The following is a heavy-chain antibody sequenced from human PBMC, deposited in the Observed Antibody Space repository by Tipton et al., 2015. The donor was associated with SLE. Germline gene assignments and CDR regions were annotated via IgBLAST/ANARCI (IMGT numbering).Heavy chain of an antibody. CDR2: ISSSGTAI. V-gene: IGHV3-11*01. Sequence: GSLRLSCAASGFSFSDYYMTWIRQAPGKGLEWVSYISSSGTAIHYADSVKGRFTISRDNSKNSLYLQMSSLRAEDTAVYYCARTKHHNVVVIAFPQDAFDIWGQGTMVTVSS. J-gene: IGHJ3*02. CDR1: GFSFSDYY. CDR3: ARTKHHNVVVIAFPQDAFDI. D-gene: IGHD2-21*01.